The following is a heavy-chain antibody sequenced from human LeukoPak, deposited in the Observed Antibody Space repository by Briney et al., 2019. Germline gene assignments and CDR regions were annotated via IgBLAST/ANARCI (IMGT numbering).Heavy chain of an antibody. CDR2: IYHSGST. CDR3: ARGAHYNILTAYFDY. V-gene: IGHV4-30-2*01. Sequence: SQTLSLTCAVSGGSINRGGYSWSWIRQLPGKGLEWIGYIYHSGSTYYNPSLESRVTISLDRSKNQFSLKLTSVTAADTAVYYCARGAHYNILTAYFDYWGQGTLVTVSS. CDR1: GGSINRGGYS. D-gene: IGHD3-9*01. J-gene: IGHJ4*02.